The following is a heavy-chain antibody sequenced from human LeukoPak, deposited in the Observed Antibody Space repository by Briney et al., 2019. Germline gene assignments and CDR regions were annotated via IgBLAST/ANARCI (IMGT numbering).Heavy chain of an antibody. J-gene: IGHJ4*02. V-gene: IGHV4-34*01. CDR1: GGSFSGYY. Sequence: SETLSLTCAVYGGSFSGYYWSWIRQPPGKGLEWIGEINHSGSTNYNPSLKSRVTISVDTSKNQFSLKLSSVTAADTAVYYCASFGVVLFDYWGQGTLVTVSS. CDR2: INHSGST. CDR3: ASFGVVLFDY. D-gene: IGHD3-3*01.